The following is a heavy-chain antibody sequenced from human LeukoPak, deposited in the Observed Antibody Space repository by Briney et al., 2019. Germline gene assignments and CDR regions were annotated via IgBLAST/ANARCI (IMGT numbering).Heavy chain of an antibody. CDR2: VNTDGSHT. CDR3: ARGDLTFWGFPH. V-gene: IGHV3-74*01. Sequence: PGGSLRLSCAASGFTFSSYWMHWVRQAPGKGLMWVSRVNTDGSHTNYADSVKGRFTISRDNAENALYLQMNSLRAEDTAIYYCARGDLTFWGFPHWGQGALVTVSS. J-gene: IGHJ4*02. D-gene: IGHD7-27*01. CDR1: GFTFSSYW.